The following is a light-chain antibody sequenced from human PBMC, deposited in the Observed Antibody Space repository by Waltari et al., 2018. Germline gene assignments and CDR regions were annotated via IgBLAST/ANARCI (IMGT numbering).Light chain of an antibody. CDR1: QSVSSF. Sequence: EVVMTQSPATLSLSPGERATLSCRASQSVSSFLAWYQQKPGQAPRLLIYGASTRATGIPARFSGSGYGTEFTLTISSMQSEDFAVYYCQQYNDWPPLTFGGGTKVEIK. CDR2: GAS. J-gene: IGKJ4*01. CDR3: QQYNDWPPLT. V-gene: IGKV3-15*01.